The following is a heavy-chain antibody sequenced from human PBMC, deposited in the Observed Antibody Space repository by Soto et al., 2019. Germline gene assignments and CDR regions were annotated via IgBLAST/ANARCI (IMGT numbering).Heavy chain of an antibody. CDR1: GGSINSGGYY. D-gene: IGHD3-10*01. V-gene: IGHV4-31*03. CDR3: ARDREIRESGSPWLDP. CDR2: IYYSGST. Sequence: SETLSLTCTVSGGSINSGGYYWSWIRQHPGKGLECIGYIYYSGSTFYNPSLRSRVTVSVDTSKNQFSLRLTSVTAADTAVYYCARDREIRESGSPWLDPWGQGTLVS. J-gene: IGHJ5*02.